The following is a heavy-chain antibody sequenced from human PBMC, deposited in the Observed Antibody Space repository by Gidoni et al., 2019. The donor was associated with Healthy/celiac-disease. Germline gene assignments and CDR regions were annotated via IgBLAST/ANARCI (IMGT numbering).Heavy chain of an antibody. CDR2: INHSGST. J-gene: IGHJ4*02. V-gene: IGHV4-34*01. CDR1: GGSFSGYY. CDR3: ARGVDWGYFDY. Sequence: QVQLQQWGAGLLKPSETLSLTCAVYGGSFSGYYWSWIRQPPGKGLEWIGEINHSGSTNYNPSLESRVTISVDTSKNQFSLKLSSVTAADTAVYYCARGVDWGYFDYWGQGTLVTVSS. D-gene: IGHD7-27*01.